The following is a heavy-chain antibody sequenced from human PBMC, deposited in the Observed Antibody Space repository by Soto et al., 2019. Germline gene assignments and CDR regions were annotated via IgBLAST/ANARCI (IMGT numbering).Heavy chain of an antibody. CDR3: ARAQFIAVAGTGGVAFDI. CDR1: GFTFSSYG. Sequence: GGSLRLSCAASGFTFSSYGMHWVRQAPGKGLEWVAVIWYDGSNKYYADSVKGRFTISRDNSKNTLYLQMNSLRAEDTAVSYCARAQFIAVAGTGGVAFDIWGQGTMVTVSS. V-gene: IGHV3-33*01. CDR2: IWYDGSNK. D-gene: IGHD6-19*01. J-gene: IGHJ3*02.